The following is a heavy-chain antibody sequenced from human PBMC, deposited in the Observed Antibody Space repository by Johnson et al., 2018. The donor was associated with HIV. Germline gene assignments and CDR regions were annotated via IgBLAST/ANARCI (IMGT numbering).Heavy chain of an antibody. D-gene: IGHD3-22*01. Sequence: VQLVESGGGLVQPGGSLRLSCAASGFTVSSNYMSWVRQAPGKGLEWVSVIYSGGSTYYADSVKGRFAISRDNSNNTLFLQMGSLRVEDMAVYYCAIPYYYDSGVYHWGQGTMVTVSS. V-gene: IGHV3-66*01. J-gene: IGHJ3*01. CDR1: GFTVSSNY. CDR3: AIPYYYDSGVYH. CDR2: IYSGGST.